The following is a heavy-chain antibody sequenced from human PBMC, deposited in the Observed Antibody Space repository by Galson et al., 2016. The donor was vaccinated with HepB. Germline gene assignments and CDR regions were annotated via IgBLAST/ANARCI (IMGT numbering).Heavy chain of an antibody. Sequence: SLRLSCAASGFTFSRYGMHWVRQTPGKGLEWVAGILYDGSNEKYADPVKGRFTISRDNSKNRLYLQMNSLRAEDTAIYYCAKDVSYSDYGPYHYFYGLDVWGKGTTVTVSS. CDR3: AKDVSYSDYGPYHYFYGLDV. V-gene: IGHV3-33*06. CDR1: GFTFSRYG. CDR2: ILYDGSNE. D-gene: IGHD4-17*01. J-gene: IGHJ6*04.